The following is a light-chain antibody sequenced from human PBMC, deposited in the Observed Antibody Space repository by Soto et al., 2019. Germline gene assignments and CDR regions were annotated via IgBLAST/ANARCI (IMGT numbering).Light chain of an antibody. V-gene: IGLV2-8*01. CDR2: EVS. CDR3: SSYAGSNNV. CDR1: SSDVGGYNY. Sequence: QAVVTQPPSASGSPGQSVTISCTGTSSDVGGYNYVSWYQQRPGKAPKLMIYEVSKRPSGVPDRFSGSKSGNTASLTVSGLQAEDEADYYCSSYAGSNNVFGTGTKVTVL. J-gene: IGLJ1*01.